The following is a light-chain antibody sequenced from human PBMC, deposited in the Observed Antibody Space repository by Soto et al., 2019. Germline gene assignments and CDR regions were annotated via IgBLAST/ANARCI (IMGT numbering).Light chain of an antibody. J-gene: IGKJ2*01. Sequence: EVVLTQSPATLSVSPGERATLSCRASQTVSRSLAWYQQKPGQAPRLLIYGASMRATGVPDRFSGSGSGTDFTLTIGSLQSEDFAVYFCQQYIDWPPYTVGQGTKVEIK. CDR1: QTVSRS. CDR3: QQYIDWPPYT. CDR2: GAS. V-gene: IGKV3-15*01.